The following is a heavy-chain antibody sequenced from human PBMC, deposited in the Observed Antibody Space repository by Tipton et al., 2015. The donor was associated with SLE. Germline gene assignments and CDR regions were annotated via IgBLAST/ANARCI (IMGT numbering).Heavy chain of an antibody. CDR1: GYTFTGYY. CDR2: INPKRGGT. CDR3: ARGIAVAGFTYY. D-gene: IGHD6-19*01. V-gene: IGHV1-2*02. J-gene: IGHJ4*02. Sequence: QVQLVQSGAEVKKPGASVKVSCKASGYTFTGYYMNRVRQAPGQGLEWMGWINPKRGGTNYAQKFQGRVTMTRDTAISTAYMELSRLRSDDTAVYYCARGIAVAGFTYYRGQGPLVTVSS.